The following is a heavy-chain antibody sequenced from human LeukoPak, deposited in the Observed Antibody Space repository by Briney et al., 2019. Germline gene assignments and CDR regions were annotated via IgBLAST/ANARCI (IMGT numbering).Heavy chain of an antibody. J-gene: IGHJ4*02. CDR3: ARGSSYGDYSDY. Sequence: GGSLRLSCAASGFAFSSYAMCWVRQAPGKGLEWVSGISGSGGNTYYADSVKGRFTISRDNSKNALYLQMNSLRAEDTAVYYCARGSSYGDYSDYWGQGTLVTVSS. CDR2: ISGSGGNT. CDR1: GFAFSSYA. D-gene: IGHD4-17*01. V-gene: IGHV3-23*01.